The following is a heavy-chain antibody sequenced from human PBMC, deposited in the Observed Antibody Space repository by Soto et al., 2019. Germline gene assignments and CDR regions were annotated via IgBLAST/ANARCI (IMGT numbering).Heavy chain of an antibody. CDR2: INHSGST. J-gene: IGHJ4*02. CDR1: GGSFSGYY. V-gene: IGHV4-34*01. D-gene: IGHD6-6*01. Sequence: QVQLQQWGAGLLKPSETLSLTCAVYGGSFSGYYWSWIRQPPGKGLEWIGEINHSGSTNYNPSLKSRVNLSVDTSKNQFSLKLSSVTAADTAVYYCARFPSIAARLVYFDYWGQGTLVTVSS. CDR3: ARFPSIAARLVYFDY.